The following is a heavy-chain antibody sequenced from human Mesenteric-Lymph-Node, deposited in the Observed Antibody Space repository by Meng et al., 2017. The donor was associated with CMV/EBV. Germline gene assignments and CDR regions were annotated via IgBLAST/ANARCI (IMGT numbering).Heavy chain of an antibody. CDR1: GYTLTDYY. V-gene: IGHV1-2*02. CDR2: INPNSGGT. CDR3: ASGELVDY. D-gene: IGHD1-1*01. J-gene: IGHJ4*02. Sequence: KGSCKASGYTLTDYYMHWVRQAPGQGLEWVGWINPNSGGTNYAQKFQGRVTMTRDTSISTAYMELSRLRSDDTAVYYCASGELVDYWGQGTLVTVSS.